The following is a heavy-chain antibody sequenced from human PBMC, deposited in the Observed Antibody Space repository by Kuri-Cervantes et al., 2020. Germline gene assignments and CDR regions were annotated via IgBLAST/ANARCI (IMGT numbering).Heavy chain of an antibody. CDR1: GGTFSSYA. V-gene: IGHV1-18*01. CDR3: ARDASSSWSIYYYYYMDV. J-gene: IGHJ6*03. D-gene: IGHD6-13*01. CDR2: MSTYNGNT. Sequence: ASVKVSCKASGGTFSSYAISWVRQAPGQGLEWMGWMSTYNGNTNYAQKLQGRVTMTTDTSTSTAYMELRSLRSDDTAVYYCARDASSSWSIYYYYYMDVWGKGTTVTVSS.